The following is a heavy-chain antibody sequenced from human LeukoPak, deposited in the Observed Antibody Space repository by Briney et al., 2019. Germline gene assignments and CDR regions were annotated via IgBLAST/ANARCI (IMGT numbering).Heavy chain of an antibody. D-gene: IGHD3-10*01. Sequence: SETLSLTCTVSGGSISSYYWSWIRQPPGKGLEWIGYIYYSGSTNYNPSLKSRVTISVDTSKYQFSLKLSSVTAADTAVYYCARQQFGSEKDAFDIWGQGTMVTVSS. CDR2: IYYSGST. V-gene: IGHV4-59*08. CDR3: ARQQFGSEKDAFDI. CDR1: GGSISSYY. J-gene: IGHJ3*02.